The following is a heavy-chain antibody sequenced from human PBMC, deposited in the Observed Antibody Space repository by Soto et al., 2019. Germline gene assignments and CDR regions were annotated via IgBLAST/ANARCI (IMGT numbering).Heavy chain of an antibody. D-gene: IGHD6-6*01. CDR2: ISGSDDST. Sequence: DVQLLESGGGLVQPGESLRLSCAASGFTFSSYAMSWVRQAPGKGLEWVSVISGSDDSTYYADSVKGRFTISRDNSKNTRYLQMNSLRAEDTDVYYCAKRSSSSTFDYWGQGTLVTVSS. CDR1: GFTFSSYA. J-gene: IGHJ4*02. V-gene: IGHV3-23*01. CDR3: AKRSSSSTFDY.